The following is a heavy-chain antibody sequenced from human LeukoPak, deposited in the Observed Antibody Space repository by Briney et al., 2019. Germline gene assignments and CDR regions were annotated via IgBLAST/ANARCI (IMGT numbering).Heavy chain of an antibody. V-gene: IGHV4-4*07. Sequence: PSETLSLTCTVSGASISTYYWSWIRQPAGKGLEWIGRIYTSGSTSYNPSLKSRVTMSVDTSKNQFSLKLSSVTAADTAVYYCATTMVRGVIHWFDPWGQGTLVTVSS. D-gene: IGHD3-10*01. CDR2: IYTSGST. CDR1: GASISTYY. J-gene: IGHJ5*02. CDR3: ATTMVRGVIHWFDP.